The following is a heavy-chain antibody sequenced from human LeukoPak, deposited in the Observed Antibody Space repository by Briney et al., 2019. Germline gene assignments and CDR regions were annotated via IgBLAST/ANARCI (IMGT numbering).Heavy chain of an antibody. CDR1: GFTFSSFW. J-gene: IGHJ4*02. Sequence: PGGSLRLSCVASGFTFSSFWMSWVRQAPGKGLEFVANIDQDGSVRNYVDSVKGRFIISRDNAENSLYLQMDSLRAEDTAVYFCARDPGSCSFDYWGLGTPVTVSS. V-gene: IGHV3-7*01. CDR3: ARDPGSCSFDY. CDR2: IDQDGSVR.